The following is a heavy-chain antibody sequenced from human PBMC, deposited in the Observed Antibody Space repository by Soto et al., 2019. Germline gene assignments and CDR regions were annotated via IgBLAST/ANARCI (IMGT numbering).Heavy chain of an antibody. CDR3: VRTARQGAVAPHWFDR. CDR2: VYYTGST. CDR1: GASIRSTDYY. J-gene: IGHJ5*02. V-gene: IGHV4-30-4*01. D-gene: IGHD2-21*02. Sequence: PSETLSLTCTFSGASIRSTDYYWSWIRQAPGKGLEWIGYVYYTGSTYYNPSLMSRLTISVDTSKNQFSLKLTSVTAAETAVYYCVRTARQGAVAPHWFDRWGQGTQVT.